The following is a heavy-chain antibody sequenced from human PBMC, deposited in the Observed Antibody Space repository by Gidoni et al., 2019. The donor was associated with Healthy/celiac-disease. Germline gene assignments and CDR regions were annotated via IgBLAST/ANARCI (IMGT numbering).Heavy chain of an antibody. CDR1: GFTFSRYW. D-gene: IGHD3-10*01. V-gene: IGHV3-7*01. Sequence: EVQLVESGGGLVQPGGSLRLSCAASGFTFSRYWMSWVRQAPGKGREGVANRKQDGSEKYYVDSVKGRFTISRDNAKNSLYLQMNSLRAEDTAVYYCARDLTLLWFGETPPSHDYWGQGTLVTVSS. J-gene: IGHJ4*02. CDR3: ARDLTLLWFGETPPSHDY. CDR2: RKQDGSEK.